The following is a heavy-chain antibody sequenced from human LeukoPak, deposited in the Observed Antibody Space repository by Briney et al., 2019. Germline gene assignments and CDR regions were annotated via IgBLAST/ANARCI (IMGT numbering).Heavy chain of an antibody. D-gene: IGHD3-9*01. CDR2: IYYSGST. Sequence: PSETLFLTCTVSGGSISSSSYYWGWIRQPPGKGLEWIGSIYYSGSTYYNPSLKSRVTISVDTSKNQFSLKLNSVTAADTAVYYCARTYYDILTGYYMPLDVWGQGTTVTVSS. V-gene: IGHV4-39*07. CDR1: GGSISSSSYY. J-gene: IGHJ6*02. CDR3: ARTYYDILTGYYMPLDV.